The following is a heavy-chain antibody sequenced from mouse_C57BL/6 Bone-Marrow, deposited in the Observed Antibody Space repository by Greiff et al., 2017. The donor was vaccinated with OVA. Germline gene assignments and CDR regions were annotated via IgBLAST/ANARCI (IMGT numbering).Heavy chain of an antibody. CDR2: INPYNGGT. Sequence: VQLQQSGPVLVKPGASVKMSCKASGYTFTDYYMNWVKQSHGKSLEWIGVINPYNGGTSYNQKFKGKATLTVDKSSSTAYMELNSLTSEDSAVYDCARRGYGSSSAWFAYWGQGTLVTVSA. D-gene: IGHD1-1*01. V-gene: IGHV1-19*01. J-gene: IGHJ3*01. CDR1: GYTFTDYY. CDR3: ARRGYGSSSAWFAY.